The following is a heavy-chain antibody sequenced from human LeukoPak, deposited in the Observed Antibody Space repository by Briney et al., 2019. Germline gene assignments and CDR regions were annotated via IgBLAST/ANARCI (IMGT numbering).Heavy chain of an antibody. CDR3: TFGYSYNANYYYYMDV. J-gene: IGHJ6*03. CDR2: IRSKAYGGTT. CDR1: GFALSDSS. V-gene: IGHV3-49*04. D-gene: IGHD5-18*01. Sequence: GGSLRLSCAASGFALSDSSMNWVRQAPGKGLEWVGFIRSKAYGGTTEYAASVKGRFTISRDDSKSIAYLQMNSLKTEDTAVYYCTFGYSYNANYYYYMDVWGKGTTVTVSS.